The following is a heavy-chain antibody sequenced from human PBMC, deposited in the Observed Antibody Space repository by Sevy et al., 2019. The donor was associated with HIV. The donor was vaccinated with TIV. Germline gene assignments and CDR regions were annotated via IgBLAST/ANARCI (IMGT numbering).Heavy chain of an antibody. V-gene: IGHV3-23*01. CDR1: GFTFSSYA. Sequence: GGSLRLSCAASGFTFSSYAMSWVRQAPGKGLEWVSAISGSGGSTYYADSVKGRFTISRDNSKNTLYLQMNSLRAEDTALYYCAKGGKGIVVVVAGYEYWGQGTLVTVSS. CDR2: ISGSGGST. D-gene: IGHD2-15*01. CDR3: AKGGKGIVVVVAGYEY. J-gene: IGHJ4*02.